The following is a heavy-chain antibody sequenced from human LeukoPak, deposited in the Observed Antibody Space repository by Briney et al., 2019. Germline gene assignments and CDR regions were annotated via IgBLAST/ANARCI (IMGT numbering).Heavy chain of an antibody. J-gene: IGHJ4*02. D-gene: IGHD3-22*01. V-gene: IGHV4-4*07. CDR3: ASAEGYYDSSGYYSHGYFDY. CDR2: IYSSGST. Sequence: TSETLSLTCTVSGGSISSYYWNWIRQPAGKGLEWIGRIYSSGSTNYNPSLKSRVTMSVDTSKKQFSLKPSSVTAADTAVYYCASAEGYYDSSGYYSHGYFDYWGQGTLVTVSS. CDR1: GGSISSYY.